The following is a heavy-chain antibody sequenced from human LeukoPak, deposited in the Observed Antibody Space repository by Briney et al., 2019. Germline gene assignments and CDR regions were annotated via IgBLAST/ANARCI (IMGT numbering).Heavy chain of an antibody. D-gene: IGHD2-15*01. CDR2: INHSGST. Sequence: PSETLSLTCAVYGGSFSGYYWSWIRQPPGKGLEWIGEINHSGSTNYNPSLKSRVTISVDTSKNQFSLKLGSVTAADTAVYYCARGLVVVVAATAKAFDYWGQGTLVTVSS. CDR1: GGSFSGYY. V-gene: IGHV4-34*01. J-gene: IGHJ4*02. CDR3: ARGLVVVVAATAKAFDY.